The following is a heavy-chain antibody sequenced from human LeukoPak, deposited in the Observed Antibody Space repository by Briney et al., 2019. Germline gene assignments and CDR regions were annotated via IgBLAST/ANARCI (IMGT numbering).Heavy chain of an antibody. V-gene: IGHV3-30-3*01. Sequence: GGSLRLSCAASGFTFKSYAMHWVRQAPGKGLEWVAVISYEGSTTYYADSVKGRFTISRDNSKNTLYLQMNSLRAEDTAVYYCARAGRQWLVESDYWGQGTLVTVSS. CDR3: ARAGRQWLVESDY. CDR1: GFTFKSYA. J-gene: IGHJ4*02. D-gene: IGHD6-19*01. CDR2: ISYEGSTT.